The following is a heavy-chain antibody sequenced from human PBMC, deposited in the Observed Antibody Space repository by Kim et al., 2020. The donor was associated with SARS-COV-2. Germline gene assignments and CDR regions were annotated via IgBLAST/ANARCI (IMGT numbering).Heavy chain of an antibody. D-gene: IGHD3-3*01. J-gene: IGHJ5*02. CDR2: IGSGGRNT. CDR3: AKSAQGFDP. CDR1: GFIFSNYA. V-gene: IGHV3-23*01. Sequence: GGSLRLSCEASGFIFSNYAMNWVRQAPGKGLEWVSTIGSGGRNTYYADSVKGRFTISGDKSKNTLYLQMNSLRGEDTAIYYCAKSAQGFDPWGLGTLVIVSS.